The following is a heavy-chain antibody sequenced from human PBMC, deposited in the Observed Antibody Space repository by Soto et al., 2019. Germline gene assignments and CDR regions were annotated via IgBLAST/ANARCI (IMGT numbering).Heavy chain of an antibody. CDR3: ARDSGAKLSGS. J-gene: IGHJ4*02. CDR2: IVPIYRTA. CDR1: GGTFSSYR. D-gene: IGHD6-25*01. V-gene: IGHV1-69*13. Sequence: SVKVSCKASGGTFSSYRFNWVRQARGQGLGWLGGIVPIYRTADYAQKFQGRVTITADESTRTVYLELSSLKSQDTALYYCARDSGAKLSGSWGQGTLVTVSS.